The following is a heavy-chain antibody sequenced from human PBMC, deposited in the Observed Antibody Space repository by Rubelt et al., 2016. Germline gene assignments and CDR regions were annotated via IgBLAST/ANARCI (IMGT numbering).Heavy chain of an antibody. V-gene: IGHV3-23*01. D-gene: IGHD3-16*01. CDR1: GFTFSSYA. J-gene: IGHJ2*01. Sequence: EVQLLESGGGLVQPGGSLRLSCAASGFTFSSYAMSWVRQAPGKGLEWVSAISGSGGSTYYADSVKGRFTISRDNSKNTLYLQMNSLRAEDTAVYCCARVTSGVRGWYFDLWGRGTLVTVSS. CDR2: ISGSGGST. CDR3: ARVTSGVRGWYFDL.